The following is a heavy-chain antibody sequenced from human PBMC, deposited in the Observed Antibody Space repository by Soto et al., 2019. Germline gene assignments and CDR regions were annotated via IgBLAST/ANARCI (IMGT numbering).Heavy chain of an antibody. CDR1: GYTFTSYD. D-gene: IGHD2-15*01. J-gene: IGHJ4*02. V-gene: IGHV1-8*01. CDR3: AREVARSSYQPIDF. CDR2: MNPNSGNT. Sequence: QVQLVQSGAEVKKPGASVKVSCKASGYTFTSYDINWVRQATGQGLEWMGWMNPNSGNTGYAQKFQGRGTMTRDTSINTAYMELSSLRSEDTAVYYCAREVARSSYQPIDFWGQGTLVTVSS.